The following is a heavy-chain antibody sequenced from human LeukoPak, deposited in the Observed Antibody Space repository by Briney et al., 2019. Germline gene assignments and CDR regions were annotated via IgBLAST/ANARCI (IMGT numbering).Heavy chain of an antibody. V-gene: IGHV4-30-2*01. D-gene: IGHD3-10*01. CDR3: ARELWFANAPGSWLDP. J-gene: IGHJ5*02. CDR1: GDSISSAAYS. Sequence: PSETLSLTCVVSGDSISSAAYSWSWIRQPPGEGLEWIGYIFHSGSTFYNPSLKSRVTISVDNSKNQFSLRLSSVTAADTAVYYCARELWFANAPGSWLDPWGQGTLVTVSS. CDR2: IFHSGST.